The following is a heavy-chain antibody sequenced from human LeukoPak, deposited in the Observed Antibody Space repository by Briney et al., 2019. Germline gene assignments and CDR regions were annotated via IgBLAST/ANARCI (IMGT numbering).Heavy chain of an antibody. CDR3: ARDLVVVPAAPGPFDY. Sequence: PGGSLRLSCAASGFTFSSYSMNWVRQAPGKGLEWVSSISSSSSYIYYADSVKGRFTISRDNAKNSLYLQMNSLRAEETAVYYCARDLVVVPAAPGPFDYWGQGTLGTVSS. D-gene: IGHD2-2*01. J-gene: IGHJ4*02. CDR2: ISSSSSYI. V-gene: IGHV3-21*01. CDR1: GFTFSSYS.